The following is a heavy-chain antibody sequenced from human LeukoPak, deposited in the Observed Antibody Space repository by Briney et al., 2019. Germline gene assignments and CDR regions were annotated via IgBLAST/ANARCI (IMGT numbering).Heavy chain of an antibody. D-gene: IGHD2-2*01. CDR2: INPSGGST. J-gene: IGHJ5*02. CDR1: GYTFTGYY. CDR3: ARDGCCSSTSCYNWFDP. V-gene: IGHV1-46*01. Sequence: SVKVSCKASGYTFTGYYMHWVRQAPGQGLEWMGIINPSGGSTSYAQKFQGRVTMTRDTSTSTVYMELSSLRSEDTAVYYCARDGCCSSTSCYNWFDPWGQGTLVTVSS.